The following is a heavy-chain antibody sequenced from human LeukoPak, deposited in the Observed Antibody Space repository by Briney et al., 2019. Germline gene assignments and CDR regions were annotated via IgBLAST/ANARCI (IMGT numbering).Heavy chain of an antibody. CDR2: IYYSGSA. CDR1: GGSISSSSYY. V-gene: IGHV4-39*01. Sequence: SETVSLTCTVSGGSISSSSYYWGWIRQPPGKGLEWIGSIYYSGSAYYNPSLKSRVTISVDTSKNQFSLKLSSVTAADTAVYYCARDPVGATTNPLDYWGQGPLVTVSS. CDR3: ARDPVGATTNPLDY. J-gene: IGHJ4*01. D-gene: IGHD1-26*01.